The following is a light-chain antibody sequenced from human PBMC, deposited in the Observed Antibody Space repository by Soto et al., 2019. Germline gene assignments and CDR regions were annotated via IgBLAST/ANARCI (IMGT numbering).Light chain of an antibody. Sequence: QSALTQPPSASGSPGQSVTISCSGTSSDVGGFNYVSWYQQHPGRAPKVLIYEVNKRPSGVPDRFSGSKSGSMASLTVSGLQAEDEAEYYCSSYAVTNIFVFGTGTKVTVL. V-gene: IGLV2-8*01. CDR3: SSYAVTNIFV. CDR1: SSDVGGFNY. J-gene: IGLJ1*01. CDR2: EVN.